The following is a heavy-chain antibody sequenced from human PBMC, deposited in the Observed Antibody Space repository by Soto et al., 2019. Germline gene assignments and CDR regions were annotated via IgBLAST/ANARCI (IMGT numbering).Heavy chain of an antibody. CDR3: TRVPVEVSGADFDY. Sequence: VQLVESGGGLVQPGGSLRLSCAASGFTFSSCWMSWVRQAPGKGLEWVANIKEDGTEIKYVDSVKGRFTISRDNAKSSLYLQINNLRAEDTAVYYCTRVPVEVSGADFDYWGQGTLVTVSA. D-gene: IGHD6-19*01. V-gene: IGHV3-7*01. CDR2: IKEDGTEI. CDR1: GFTFSSCW. J-gene: IGHJ4*02.